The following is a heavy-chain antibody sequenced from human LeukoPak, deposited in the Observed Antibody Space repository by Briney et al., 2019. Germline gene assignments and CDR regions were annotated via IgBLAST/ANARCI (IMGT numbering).Heavy chain of an antibody. CDR2: IYYSGST. D-gene: IGHD1-1*01. Sequence: SETLSLTCTVSGGSISSSSYYWGWIRQPPGKGLEWIGSIYYSGSTYYNPSLKSRVTISVDTSKNQFSLKLSSVTAADTAVYFCARFAAGWNESYFDYWGQGTLVTVSS. J-gene: IGHJ4*02. V-gene: IGHV4-39*01. CDR1: GGSISSSSYY. CDR3: ARFAAGWNESYFDY.